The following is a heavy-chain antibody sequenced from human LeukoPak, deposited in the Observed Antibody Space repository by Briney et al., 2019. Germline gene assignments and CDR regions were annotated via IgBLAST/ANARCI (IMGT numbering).Heavy chain of an antibody. Sequence: GGSLRLSCAASGFTFSSYAMSWVRQAPGKGLEWVSAISGSGGSTYYADSVKGRFIISRDNSKNTLYLQMNSQRAEDTALYYCAKSVGAAGGYGEFFQHWGQGTLVTVSS. CDR3: AKSVGAAGGYGEFFQH. D-gene: IGHD6-13*01. CDR2: ISGSGGST. CDR1: GFTFSSYA. J-gene: IGHJ1*01. V-gene: IGHV3-23*01.